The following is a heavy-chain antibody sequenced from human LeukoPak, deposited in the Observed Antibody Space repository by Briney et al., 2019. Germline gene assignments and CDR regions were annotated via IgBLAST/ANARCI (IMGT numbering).Heavy chain of an antibody. CDR2: ISGSGGST. CDR1: GFTFSSYA. Sequence: PGGSLRLSCAASGFTFSSYAMSWVRQAPGKGLEWVSAISGSGGSTYYADSVKGRFTISRDNSKNTLYLQMNSLRAEDTAVYYCAKDRKIRLLWFGELGPHDYWGQGTLVTVSS. CDR3: AKDRKIRLLWFGELGPHDY. V-gene: IGHV3-23*01. D-gene: IGHD3-10*01. J-gene: IGHJ4*02.